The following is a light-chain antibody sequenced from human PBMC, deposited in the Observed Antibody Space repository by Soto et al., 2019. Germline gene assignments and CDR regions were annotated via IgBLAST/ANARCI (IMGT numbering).Light chain of an antibody. J-gene: IGKJ4*01. Sequence: EIVMTQSPATLSVSAGERATLSFRARQSVRSNLAWYQQKPGQAPRLLIYDASTRATGIPARFSGSGSGTEFTLTISSLQSEDVGVYYCQQYDNWPPKTFGGGTKVDIK. CDR1: QSVRSN. V-gene: IGKV3D-15*01. CDR2: DAS. CDR3: QQYDNWPPKT.